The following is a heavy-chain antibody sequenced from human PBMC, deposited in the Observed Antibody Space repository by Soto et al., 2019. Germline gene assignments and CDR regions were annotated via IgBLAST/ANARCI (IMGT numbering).Heavy chain of an antibody. Sequence: ASVKVSCKASGYTFTSYDINWVRQATGQGLEWMGWMNPNSGITGYAQKFQGRVTMTRNTSISTAYMELSSLRSEDTAVYYCARGRYPPYYFDYWGQGTLVTVSS. J-gene: IGHJ4*02. V-gene: IGHV1-8*02. CDR1: GYTFTSYD. CDR3: ARGRYPPYYFDY. CDR2: MNPNSGIT. D-gene: IGHD3-9*01.